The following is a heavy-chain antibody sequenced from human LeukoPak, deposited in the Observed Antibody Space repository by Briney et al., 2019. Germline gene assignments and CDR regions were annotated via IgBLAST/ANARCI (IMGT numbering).Heavy chain of an antibody. V-gene: IGHV4-59*01. CDR3: AREGVTKYYFDY. CDR2: IYYSGST. CDR1: GGSISSYY. D-gene: IGHD4-11*01. Sequence: SETLSLTCTVSGGSISSYYWSWIRQPPGKGLEWIGYIYYSGSTDYNPSLKSRVTISVDTSKNQFSLKLSSLTAADTAVYYCAREGVTKYYFDYWGQGTLVTVSS. J-gene: IGHJ4*02.